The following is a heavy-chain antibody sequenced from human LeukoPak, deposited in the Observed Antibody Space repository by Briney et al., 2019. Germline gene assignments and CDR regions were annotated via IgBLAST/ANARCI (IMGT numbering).Heavy chain of an antibody. V-gene: IGHV3-48*03. CDR2: ISSSGSTI. Sequence: QPGGSLRLSGAASGFTFSSYEMNWVRQAPGKGLEGFSYISSSGSTIYYADSVKVRFTIFRDNAKNSLYLQMNSLRAEDTAVYYCARDWSGYYGSGSYPFDYWGQGTLVTVSS. CDR3: ARDWSGYYGSGSYPFDY. CDR1: GFTFSSYE. J-gene: IGHJ4*02. D-gene: IGHD3-10*01.